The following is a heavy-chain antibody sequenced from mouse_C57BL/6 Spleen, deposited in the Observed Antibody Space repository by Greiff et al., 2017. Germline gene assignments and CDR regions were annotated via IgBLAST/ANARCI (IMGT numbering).Heavy chain of an antibody. J-gene: IGHJ2*01. CDR1: GYTFTDYE. CDR3: TRWGLY. CDR2: IDPETGGT. Sequence: QVQLQQSGAELVRPGASVTLSCKASGYTFTDYEMHWAKQTPVHGLEWIGAIDPETGGTAYNQKFKGKAILTADKSSSTAYMELRSLTSEDSAVYYGTRWGLYWGQGTTLTVSS. V-gene: IGHV1-15*01.